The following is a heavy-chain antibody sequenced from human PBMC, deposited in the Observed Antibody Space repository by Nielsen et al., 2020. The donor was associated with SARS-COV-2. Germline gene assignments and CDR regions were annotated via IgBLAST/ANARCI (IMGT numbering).Heavy chain of an antibody. D-gene: IGHD2-2*01. V-gene: IGHV3-21*04. CDR2: ISSSSSYI. Sequence: GESLKISCAASGFTFSSYSMNWVRQAPGKGLEWVSSISSSSSYIYYADSVKGRFTISRDNAKNSLYLQMNSLRAEDTAVYYCARAGYCSSTSCFYYGMDVWGQGTTVTVSS. CDR3: ARAGYCSSTSCFYYGMDV. CDR1: GFTFSSYS. J-gene: IGHJ6*02.